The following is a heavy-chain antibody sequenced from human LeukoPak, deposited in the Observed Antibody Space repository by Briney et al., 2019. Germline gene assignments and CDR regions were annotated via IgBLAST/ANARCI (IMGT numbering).Heavy chain of an antibody. CDR2: ISYDGSNK. V-gene: IGHV3-30-3*01. CDR3: ARDGGDAITMIVVDHYFDY. J-gene: IGHJ4*02. D-gene: IGHD3-22*01. CDR1: GFAFSSYA. Sequence: PGRSLRLSCAASGFAFSSYAMHWVRQAPGKGLEWVAVISYDGSNKYYADSVKGRFTISRDNSKNTLYLQMNSLRAEDTAVYYCARDGGDAITMIVVDHYFDYWGQGTLVTVSS.